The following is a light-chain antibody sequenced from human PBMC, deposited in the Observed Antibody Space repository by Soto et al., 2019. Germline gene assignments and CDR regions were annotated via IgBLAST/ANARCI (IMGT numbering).Light chain of an antibody. V-gene: IGLV1-40*01. J-gene: IGLJ1*01. Sequence: QAVLTHPTSVSESPGQRVNISCTGTSPDIGAGYYVHWYQQLPGAAPTPLIYSNAIRPSGVPDRFSASKSGTSASLAITGLRTEDEADYYCQSYDNSLTTYVFGTGTKVTVL. CDR3: QSYDNSLTTYV. CDR2: SNA. CDR1: SPDIGAGYY.